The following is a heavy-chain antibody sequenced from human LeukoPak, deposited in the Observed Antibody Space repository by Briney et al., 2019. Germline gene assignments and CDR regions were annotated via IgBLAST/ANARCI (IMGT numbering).Heavy chain of an antibody. CDR2: INPSSGGA. CDR3: ARSSPPTYYHFYYYMDV. D-gene: IGHD6-13*01. V-gene: IGHV1-2*02. J-gene: IGHJ6*03. CDR1: GYTFTGYY. Sequence: ASVKVSCKASGYTFTGYYLHWVRQAPGQGLEWMGWINPSSGGAKYAQNFQGRVIITTDTSISTAYMELGSLRSDDTAVYYCARSSPPTYYHFYYYMDVWGKGSTVTVS.